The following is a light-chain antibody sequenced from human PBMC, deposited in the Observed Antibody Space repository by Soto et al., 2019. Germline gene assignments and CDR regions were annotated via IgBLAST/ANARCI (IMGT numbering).Light chain of an antibody. CDR1: SSNIGSNT. CDR3: AAWDDSLNVEGYV. V-gene: IGLV1-44*01. Sequence: QSVLTQPPSASGTPGQRVTISCSGSSSNIGSNTVNWYQQLPGTAPKLLIYSNNQRPSGVPDRFSGSKSGTSASLAISGLQSEDEADYYCAAWDDSLNVEGYVFGTGTKLTVL. J-gene: IGLJ1*01. CDR2: SNN.